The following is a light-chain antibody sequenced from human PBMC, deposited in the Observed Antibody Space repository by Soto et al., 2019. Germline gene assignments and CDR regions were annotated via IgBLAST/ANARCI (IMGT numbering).Light chain of an antibody. J-gene: IGKJ2*01. CDR1: QSVSSSY. CDR3: QQYGSSPYT. CDR2: GAS. V-gene: IGKV3-20*01. Sequence: EIVLRQSPGTLSLSPGERATLSCRASQSVSSSYLAWYQQKPGQAPRLLIDGASSRATGIPDRFSGSGSGTDFTLTISRLEPEDFTLYYGQQYGSSPYTLGQGTKLELK.